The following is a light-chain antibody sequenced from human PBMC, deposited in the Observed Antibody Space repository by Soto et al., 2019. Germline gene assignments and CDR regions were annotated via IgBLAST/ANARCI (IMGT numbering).Light chain of an antibody. CDR1: QDIGNS. CDR3: QQYGDSPWT. CDR2: DAS. V-gene: IGKV1-33*01. J-gene: IGKJ1*01. Sequence: DIQMTQSPPSLSASVGDRVTITCQASQDIGNSLNWFQHKPGKAPNLVIYDASNLEIGVPSRFSGSGSGTDFTFTISRLEPEDFAVYFCQQYGDSPWTFGQGTTVEIK.